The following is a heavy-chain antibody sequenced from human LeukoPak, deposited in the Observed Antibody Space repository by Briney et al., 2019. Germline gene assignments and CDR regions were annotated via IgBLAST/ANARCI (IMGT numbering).Heavy chain of an antibody. J-gene: IGHJ4*02. D-gene: IGHD5-12*01. Sequence: GGSLRLSCAASGFTFSSYWMSWVRQAPGKGPEWVANIKQDGTEKYYVDSVKGRFTISRDNAKNSLYLQMNSLRAEDTAVYYCARDWPVGWLRLRAFDYWGQGTLVTVSS. CDR2: IKQDGTEK. V-gene: IGHV3-7*01. CDR1: GFTFSSYW. CDR3: ARDWPVGWLRLRAFDY.